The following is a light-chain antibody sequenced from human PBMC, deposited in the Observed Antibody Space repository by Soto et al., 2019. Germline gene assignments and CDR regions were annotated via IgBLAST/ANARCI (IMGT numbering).Light chain of an antibody. CDR2: ATS. CDR3: QQFGISPWT. Sequence: VMTPSPDTLSVSPVDRDTLSCRASRIIGHNYLAWYQQTPGQPPRLLIYATSTRATGIPDRFSGSGSVTNFTLTISRLEPEDFAVYYCQQFGISPWTFGQGTKVDIK. J-gene: IGKJ1*01. CDR1: RIIGHNY. V-gene: IGKV3-20*01.